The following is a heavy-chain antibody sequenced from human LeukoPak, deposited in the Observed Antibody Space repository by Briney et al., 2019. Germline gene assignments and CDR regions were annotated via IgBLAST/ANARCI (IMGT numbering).Heavy chain of an antibody. J-gene: IGHJ4*02. CDR3: ARVNSGSYQDHHDY. V-gene: IGHV1-8*01. D-gene: IGHD1-26*01. CDR1: GYTFTSYD. Sequence: ASVKVSCKASGYTFTSYDIHWVRQATGQGLEWMGWMNPNSGNTGYAQKFQGRVTMTRNTSISTAYMELSSLRSEDTAVYYCARVNSGSYQDHHDYWGQGTLVTVSS. CDR2: MNPNSGNT.